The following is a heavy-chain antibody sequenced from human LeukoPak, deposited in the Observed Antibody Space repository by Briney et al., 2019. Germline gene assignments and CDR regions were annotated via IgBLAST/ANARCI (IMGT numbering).Heavy chain of an antibody. CDR1: GFTFSGSD. CDR3: MSPMTTVPSRDY. J-gene: IGHJ4*02. Sequence: GGSLRLSCAASGFTFSGSDIHWVRQASGKGLEWVGRIRSKANSYATSYTASLKGRFTISRDDSKNTAYLQMNSLKTEDTAVYYCMSPMTTVPSRDYWGKGTLVTVSS. CDR2: IRSKANSYAT. D-gene: IGHD4-17*01. V-gene: IGHV3-73*01.